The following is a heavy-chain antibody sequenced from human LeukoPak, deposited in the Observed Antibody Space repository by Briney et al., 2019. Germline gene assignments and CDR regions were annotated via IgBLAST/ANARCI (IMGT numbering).Heavy chain of an antibody. V-gene: IGHV3-30*18. CDR1: GFTFSSYG. D-gene: IGHD3-3*01. CDR3: AKDTFAVFWSGYLPLDY. Sequence: PGRSLRLSCAASGFTFSSYGMHWVRQAPGKGLERVAVISYDGSNKYYADSVKVRFTISRDNSKNTLYLQMNSLRAEDTAVYYCAKDTFAVFWSGYLPLDYWGQGTLVTVSS. J-gene: IGHJ4*02. CDR2: ISYDGSNK.